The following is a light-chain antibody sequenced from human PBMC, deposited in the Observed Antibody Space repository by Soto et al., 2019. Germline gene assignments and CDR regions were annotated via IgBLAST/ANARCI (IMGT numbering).Light chain of an antibody. CDR2: AAS. CDR1: QGLNNY. CDR3: LQSNRYPWT. V-gene: IGKV1-17*03. J-gene: IGKJ1*01. Sequence: DIRMTQSPSALSASVGDRVTITCRASQGLNNYLAWFQQKPGKAPKRLIYAASSLQIWVPSRFSGSGSGTEFTLTISNLQPEDFATYYCLQSNRYPWTFGQGTKVEIK.